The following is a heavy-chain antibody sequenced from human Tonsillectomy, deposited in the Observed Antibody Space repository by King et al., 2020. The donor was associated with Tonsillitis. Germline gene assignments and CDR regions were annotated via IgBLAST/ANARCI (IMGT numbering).Heavy chain of an antibody. J-gene: IGHJ4*02. CDR2: ISYDGSNK. CDR1: GFTFSSYG. D-gene: IGHD1-26*01. Sequence: VQLVESGGGVVQPGRSLRLSCAASGFTFSSYGMHWVRQAPGKGLEWVAVISYDGSNKYYADSVKGRFTISRDNSKNTLYLQMNSLRAEDTAVYYCAKEPGGSYHWDYYFDYWGQGTLVTVAS. V-gene: IGHV3-30*18. CDR3: AKEPGGSYHWDYYFDY.